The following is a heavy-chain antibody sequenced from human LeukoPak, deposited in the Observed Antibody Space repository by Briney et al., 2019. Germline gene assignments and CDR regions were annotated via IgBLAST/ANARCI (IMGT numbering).Heavy chain of an antibody. CDR2: IYTSGST. D-gene: IGHD3-10*01. CDR1: GGSISSYY. J-gene: IGHJ5*02. CDR3: ARGVLWFGELLYYNWFDP. Sequence: SETLSLTGTVSGGSISSYYWSWIRQPAGKGLEWIGRIYTSGSTNYNPSLKSRVTMSVDTSKNQFPLKLSSVTAADMAVYYCARGVLWFGELLYYNWFDPWGQGTLVTVSS. V-gene: IGHV4-4*07.